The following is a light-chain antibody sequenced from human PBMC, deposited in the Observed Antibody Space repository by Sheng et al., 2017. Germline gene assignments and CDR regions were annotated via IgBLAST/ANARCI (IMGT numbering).Light chain of an antibody. CDR3: QQYDNLPLT. CDR1: QGISTY. V-gene: IGKV1-33*01. J-gene: IGKJ4*01. Sequence: DVQMTQSPSSLSASVGDRVTITCQASQGISTYLIWYQQKPGKAPKVVIYDASKLETGVPSRFSGRGSGTDFTFTISSLQPEDIATYYCQQYDNLPLTFGGGTKVEIK. CDR2: DAS.